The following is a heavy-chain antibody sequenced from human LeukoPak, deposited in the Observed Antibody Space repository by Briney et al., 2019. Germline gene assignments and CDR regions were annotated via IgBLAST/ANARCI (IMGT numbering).Heavy chain of an antibody. Sequence: ASVKVSCKASGGTFSSYAISWVRQAPGQGLEWMGRIIPIFGTANYAQKFQGRVTITTDESTSTAYMELSSLRSEDTAVYCCARGGPLGYYFDYWGQGTLVTVSS. V-gene: IGHV1-69*05. D-gene: IGHD7-27*01. CDR2: IIPIFGTA. J-gene: IGHJ4*02. CDR3: ARGGPLGYYFDY. CDR1: GGTFSSYA.